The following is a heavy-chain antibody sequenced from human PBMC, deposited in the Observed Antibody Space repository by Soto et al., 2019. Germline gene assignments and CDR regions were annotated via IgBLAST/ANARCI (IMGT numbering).Heavy chain of an antibody. V-gene: IGHV3-33*01. J-gene: IGHJ6*02. CDR1: GFIFSSYG. Sequence: QVQLVESGGGVVQPGRSLRLSCAASGFIFSSYGMHWVRQAPGKGLEWVATLWHDGSNEFDAESMKGRFTISRENPRNTLYLQTNSLRSEDTAVYYCAREMGYGDSGLDVWGRGTTVTVSS. CDR3: AREMGYGDSGLDV. D-gene: IGHD4-17*01. CDR2: LWHDGSNE.